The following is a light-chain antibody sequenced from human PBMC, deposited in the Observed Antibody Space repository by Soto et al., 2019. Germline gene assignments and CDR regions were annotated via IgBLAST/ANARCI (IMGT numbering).Light chain of an antibody. CDR2: AAS. Sequence: DIQMTQSPSSLSASVGDRVTITCRASQGISNYLAWYQQKPGKVPKLLIYAASTLQSGVPSRFSGSGSGTDFTLTISSLQSEDFAVYYCQQHNNWPPWTFGQGTKVEIK. CDR3: QQHNNWPPWT. J-gene: IGKJ1*01. CDR1: QGISNY. V-gene: IGKV1-27*01.